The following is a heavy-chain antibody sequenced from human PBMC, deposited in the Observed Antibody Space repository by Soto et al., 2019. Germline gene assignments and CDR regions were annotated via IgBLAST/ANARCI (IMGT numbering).Heavy chain of an antibody. CDR2: IIPIFGTA. D-gene: IGHD5-12*01. J-gene: IGHJ4*02. V-gene: IGHV1-69*13. CDR3: AREFHSRDGYNSNY. Sequence: GASVKVSCKASGGTFSSYAISWVRQAPGQGLEWMGGIIPIFGTANYAQKFQGRVTITADESTSTAYMELSSLRSEDTAVYYCAREFHSRDGYNSNYWGQGTLVTVSS. CDR1: GGTFSSYA.